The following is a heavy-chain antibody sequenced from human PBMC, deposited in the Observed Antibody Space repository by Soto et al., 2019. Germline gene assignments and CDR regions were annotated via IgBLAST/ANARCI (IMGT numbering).Heavy chain of an antibody. D-gene: IGHD2-21*01. CDR3: ARSRIVVYGYNWFDP. J-gene: IGHJ5*02. CDR2: ISYDGSNK. Sequence: GGSLRLSCAASGFTFSSYAMHWVRQAPGKGLEWVAVISYDGSNKYYADSVKGRFTISRDNSKNTLYLQMNSLRAEDTAVYYCARSRIVVYGYNWFDPWGQGTLVTVSS. CDR1: GFTFSSYA. V-gene: IGHV3-30-3*01.